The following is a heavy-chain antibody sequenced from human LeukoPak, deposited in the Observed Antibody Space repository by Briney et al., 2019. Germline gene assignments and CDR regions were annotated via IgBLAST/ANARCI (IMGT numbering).Heavy chain of an antibody. CDR3: ARASQWLAFDY. D-gene: IGHD6-19*01. Sequence: GGSLRLSCAASGFTVSGSYISWVRQAPGKGLEWVSVIYNGGSTNYADSVKGRFTISRDNSKNTLYLQMNSLRAEDTAVYYCARASQWLAFDYWGQGTLVTVSS. CDR2: IYNGGST. V-gene: IGHV3-66*01. CDR1: GFTVSGSY. J-gene: IGHJ4*02.